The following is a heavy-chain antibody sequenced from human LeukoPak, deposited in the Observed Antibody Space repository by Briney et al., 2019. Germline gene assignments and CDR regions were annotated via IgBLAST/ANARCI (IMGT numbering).Heavy chain of an antibody. CDR2: INPSGGST. J-gene: IGHJ4*02. CDR1: GYTFTSYY. CDR3: ARDPRTHYYDSSGPFDY. Sequence: ASVKVSCKASGYTFTSYYMHWVRRAPGQGLEWMGIINPSGGSTGYAQKFQGRVTMTRDTSTSTVYMELSSLRSEDTAVYYCARDPRTHYYDSSGPFDYWGQGTLVTVSS. V-gene: IGHV1-46*01. D-gene: IGHD3-22*01.